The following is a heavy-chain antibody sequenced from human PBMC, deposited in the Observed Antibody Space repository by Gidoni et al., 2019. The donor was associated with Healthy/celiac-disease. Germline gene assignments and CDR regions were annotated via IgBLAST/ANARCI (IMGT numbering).Heavy chain of an antibody. CDR1: GFTFSNAW. Sequence: EVQLVESGGGLVKPGGSLRLSCAASGFTFSNAWMRWVRQAPGKGLEWVGRIKSKTDGGTTDYAAPVKGRFTISRDDSKNTLYLQMNSLKTEDTAVYYCTTRMDTAMVTGERADAFDIWGQGTMVTVSS. CDR3: TTRMDTAMVTGERADAFDI. CDR2: IKSKTDGGTT. J-gene: IGHJ3*02. D-gene: IGHD5-18*01. V-gene: IGHV3-15*01.